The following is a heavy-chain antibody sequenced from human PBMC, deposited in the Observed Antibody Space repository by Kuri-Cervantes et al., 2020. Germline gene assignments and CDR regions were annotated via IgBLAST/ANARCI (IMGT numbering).Heavy chain of an antibody. CDR3: AKDRKFMPAAGIDY. D-gene: IGHD6-13*01. V-gene: IGHV3-23*01. CDR2: ISGSGENT. CDR1: GFTFSSFT. Sequence: GGSLRLSCAASGFTFSSFTMSWVRQAPGKGLEWVSAISGSGENTYYADSVKGQFTISRDNSKNTLYLQKNSLRAEDTAVYYCAKDRKFMPAAGIDYWGQGTLVTVSS. J-gene: IGHJ4*02.